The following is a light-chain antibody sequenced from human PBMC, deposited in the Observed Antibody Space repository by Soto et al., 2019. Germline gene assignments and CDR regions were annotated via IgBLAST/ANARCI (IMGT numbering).Light chain of an antibody. J-gene: IGKJ2*01. Sequence: EIVLTQSPGSLSLSPRERATISCRASQRVSSNHLAWYQQKHGQAPRLLIYGASRKATGIPDRFSGSGSGTEFTLTISRLEPEDFAVYYCQQYGSATSTFGQGTKVEIK. CDR3: QQYGSATST. CDR1: QRVSSNH. CDR2: GAS. V-gene: IGKV3-20*01.